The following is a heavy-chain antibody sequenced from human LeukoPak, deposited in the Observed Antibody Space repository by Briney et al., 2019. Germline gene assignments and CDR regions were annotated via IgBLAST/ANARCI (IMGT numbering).Heavy chain of an antibody. CDR3: ARKNYDYVWGSYRSPSAFDI. CDR1: GGSISSYY. D-gene: IGHD3-16*02. V-gene: IGHV4-59*06. Sequence: SETLSLTCTVSGGSISSYYWSWIRQPPGKGLEWIGYIYYSGSTYYNPSLKSRVTISVDTSKNQFSLKLSSVTAADTAVYYCARKNYDYVWGSYRSPSAFDIWGQGTMVTVSS. J-gene: IGHJ3*02. CDR2: IYYSGST.